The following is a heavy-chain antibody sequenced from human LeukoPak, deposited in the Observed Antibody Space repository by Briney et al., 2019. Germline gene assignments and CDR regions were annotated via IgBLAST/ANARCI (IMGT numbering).Heavy chain of an antibody. D-gene: IGHD3-16*02. J-gene: IGHJ4*02. Sequence: GGSLRLSCAASGFTFSSYSMNWVRQAPGKGLEGVSSISSSSSYIYYADSVKGRFTISRDNAKNSLYLQMNSLRAEDTAVYYCARDDDYVWGSYRNHLFDYWGQGTLVTVSS. CDR1: GFTFSSYS. CDR3: ARDDDYVWGSYRNHLFDY. V-gene: IGHV3-21*01. CDR2: ISSSSSYI.